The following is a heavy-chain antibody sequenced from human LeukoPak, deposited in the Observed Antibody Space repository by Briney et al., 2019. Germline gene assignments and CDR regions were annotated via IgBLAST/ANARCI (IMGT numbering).Heavy chain of an antibody. J-gene: IGHJ4*02. CDR3: ARVPYSSSWLTDY. CDR2: IWYDGSNK. V-gene: IGHV3-33*01. CDR1: EFTFSSYG. Sequence: PGGSLRLSCAASEFTFSSYGMHWVRQAPGKGLEWVAVIWYDGSNKYYADSVKGRFTISRDNSKNTLYLQMNSLRAEDTAVYYCARVPYSSSWLTDYWGQGTLVTVSS. D-gene: IGHD6-13*01.